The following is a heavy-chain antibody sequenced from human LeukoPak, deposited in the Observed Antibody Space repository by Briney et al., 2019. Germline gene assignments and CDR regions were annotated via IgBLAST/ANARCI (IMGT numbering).Heavy chain of an antibody. Sequence: GGSLRLSCAASGFSFSSYWMTWVRQVPEKGLEWVANIKPDGSGKHYVDSVKGRFTISRDNAKSSLYLQMDSLRVEDTAVYYCSSQPAVIDLDFWGQGALVTVSS. CDR2: IKPDGSGK. CDR1: GFSFSSYW. V-gene: IGHV3-7*01. J-gene: IGHJ4*02. D-gene: IGHD2/OR15-2a*01. CDR3: SSQPAVIDLDF.